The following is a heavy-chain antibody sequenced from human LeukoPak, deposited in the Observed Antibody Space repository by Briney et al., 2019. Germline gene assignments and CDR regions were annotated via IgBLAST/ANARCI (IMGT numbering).Heavy chain of an antibody. J-gene: IGHJ1*01. Sequence: GGSLRLSCAASGFTFSNYWMSWVRQAPGKGLEWVANIQQHGSETYYGDSVKGRFTISRDNAKNSLYLQMNSLRAEDTAVYYGAIYSSSNGREFQYWGQGTLVTVSS. CDR3: AIYSSSNGREFQY. CDR2: IQQHGSET. CDR1: GFTFSNYW. V-gene: IGHV3-7*01. D-gene: IGHD2-2*01.